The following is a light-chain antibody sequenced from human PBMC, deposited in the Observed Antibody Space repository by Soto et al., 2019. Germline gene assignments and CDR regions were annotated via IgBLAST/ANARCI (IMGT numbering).Light chain of an antibody. CDR2: DVS. Sequence: VLTQPASVSGSPGQSITISCTGTSCDVGGYNYVSWYQQHPGKAPKLMIYDVSNRPSGVSNRFSGSRSGNTASLTISGLQAEDEADYYCSSYTSSSTLYVFGTGTKATVL. CDR3: SSYTSSSTLYV. CDR1: SCDVGGYNY. J-gene: IGLJ1*01. V-gene: IGLV2-14*01.